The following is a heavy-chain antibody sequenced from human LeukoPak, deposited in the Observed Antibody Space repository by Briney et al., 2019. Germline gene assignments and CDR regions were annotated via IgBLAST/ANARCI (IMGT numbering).Heavy chain of an antibody. Sequence: PSETLSLTCAVYGESLNGHYWSWIRQSPGKGLEWIGEGSDSGGTXXXPSLKSRASISADTSRNQFSLRLRSVTAADTAVYYCAKNGXSXXSFDPWGQGTPVTVSS. V-gene: IGHV4-34*01. J-gene: IGHJ5*02. CDR1: GESLNGHY. D-gene: IGHD2-8*01. CDR3: AKNGXSXXSFDP. CDR2: GSDSGGT.